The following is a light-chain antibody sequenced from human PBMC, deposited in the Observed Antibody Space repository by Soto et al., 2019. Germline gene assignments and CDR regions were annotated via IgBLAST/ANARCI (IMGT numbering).Light chain of an antibody. V-gene: IGLV2-14*01. Sequence: QSALTQPASVSGSPGQSITISCTGTSSDVGGYNYVSWYQQHPGKAPKLMIYDVSNRPSGVSNRFSGSKSGNTASLTISGLQAEDGADYYRRSNTSRKPYVVFGGGTQLTVL. CDR2: DVS. CDR3: RSNTSRKPYVV. J-gene: IGLJ2*01. CDR1: SSDVGGYNY.